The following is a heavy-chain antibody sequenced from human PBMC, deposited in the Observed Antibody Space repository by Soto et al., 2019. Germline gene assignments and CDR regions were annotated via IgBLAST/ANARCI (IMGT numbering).Heavy chain of an antibody. CDR2: IKSKTDGGTT. J-gene: IGHJ6*03. CDR1: GFTFSNAW. CDR3: TTVSWNYDYYYYYYMVV. D-gene: IGHD1-7*01. V-gene: IGHV3-15*01. Sequence: EVQLVESGGGLVKPGGSLRLSCAASGFTFSNAWMSWVRQAPGKGLEWVGRIKSKTDGGTTDYAAPVKGRFTISRDDSKNTLYLQMNSLKTEDTAVYYCTTVSWNYDYYYYYYMVVWGKGTTVTVSS.